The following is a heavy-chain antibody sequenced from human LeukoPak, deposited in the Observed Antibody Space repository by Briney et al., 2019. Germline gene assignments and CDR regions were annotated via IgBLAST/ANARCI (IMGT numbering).Heavy chain of an antibody. Sequence: ASVNVSFTASGYTFTSYDSNWVRQATGQGLGWMGWMNPNSGNTGYAQMFQGRVTMTSSTSINTAYMELNSLTSEDTAVYYCARSSVGARRRIDYWGQGSLATVSS. V-gene: IGHV1-8*01. D-gene: IGHD1-26*01. J-gene: IGHJ4*02. CDR1: GYTFTSYD. CDR2: MNPNSGNT. CDR3: ARSSVGARRRIDY.